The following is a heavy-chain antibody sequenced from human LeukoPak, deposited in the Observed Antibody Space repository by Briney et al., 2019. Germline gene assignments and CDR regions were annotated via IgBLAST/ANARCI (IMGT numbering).Heavy chain of an antibody. CDR1: GFTFDDYA. D-gene: IGHD2-21*02. J-gene: IGHJ4*02. Sequence: GGSLRLSCAASGFTFDDYAMHWVRQAPGKGLEWVSGISWNSGSIGYADSVKGRFTISRDNAKNSLYLQMNSLRAEDMALYYCAKDKGDSGDYYFDYWGQGTLVTVSS. V-gene: IGHV3-9*03. CDR2: ISWNSGSI. CDR3: AKDKGDSGDYYFDY.